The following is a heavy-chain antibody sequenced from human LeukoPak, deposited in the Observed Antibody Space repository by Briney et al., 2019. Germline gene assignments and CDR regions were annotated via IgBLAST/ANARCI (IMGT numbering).Heavy chain of an antibody. CDR3: AKDIVHSSSVPYGMDV. CDR2: ISWNSGSI. V-gene: IGHV3-9*01. J-gene: IGHJ6*02. D-gene: IGHD3-22*01. CDR1: GFTFDDYA. Sequence: PGGSQRLSCAASGFTFDDYAMHWVRQAPGKGLEWVSGISWNSGSIGYADSVKGRFTISRDNAKNSLYLQMNSLRAEDTALYYCAKDIVHSSSVPYGMDVWGQGTTVTVSS.